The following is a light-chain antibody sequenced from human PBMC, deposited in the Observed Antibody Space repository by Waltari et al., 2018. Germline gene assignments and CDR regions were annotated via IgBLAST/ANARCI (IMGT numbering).Light chain of an antibody. CDR2: GAS. J-gene: IGKJ4*01. CDR3: QQYGSSPLT. Sequence: EIVLTQSPGTLSLSPGERATLSCRASQSVSSSYLAWYQQKPGQAPRILIYGASSRATGIPDRFSGSGSGTDFTRTISRLEPEDFAVYYCQQYGSSPLTFGVGTKVEIK. V-gene: IGKV3-20*01. CDR1: QSVSSSY.